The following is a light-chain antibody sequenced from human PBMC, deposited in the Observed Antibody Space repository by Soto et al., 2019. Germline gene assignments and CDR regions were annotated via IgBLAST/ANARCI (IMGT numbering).Light chain of an antibody. J-gene: IGKJ3*01. CDR2: AAS. V-gene: IGKV1-9*01. CDR3: QQLNSYPFT. CDR1: QGMSSY. Sequence: DIQLTQSPSFLSASVGDRVTITCLASQGMSSYLAWYQQKPGKAPKLLIYAASTLQSGVPSRFSGSGSGTEFALTISSRQPEDFATYYCQQLNSYPFTLGPGTKVDIK.